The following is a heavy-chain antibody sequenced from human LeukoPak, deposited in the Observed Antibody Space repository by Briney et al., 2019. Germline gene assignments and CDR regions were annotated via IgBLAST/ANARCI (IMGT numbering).Heavy chain of an antibody. CDR1: GGSISSSSYY. J-gene: IGHJ4*02. CDR3: ARGPKAPTYYYGSGSYLKF. CDR2: IYYSGST. Sequence: SETLSLTCTVSGGSISSSSYYWGWIRQPPGKGLEWIGSIYYSGSTYYNPSLKSRVTISVDTSKNQFSLKLSSVTAADTAVYYCARGPKAPTYYYGSGSYLKFWGQGTLVTVSS. D-gene: IGHD3-10*01. V-gene: IGHV4-39*02.